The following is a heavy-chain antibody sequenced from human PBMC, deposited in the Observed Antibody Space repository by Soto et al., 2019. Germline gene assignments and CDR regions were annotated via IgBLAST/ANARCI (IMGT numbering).Heavy chain of an antibody. CDR2: VYYSGGT. Sequence: QVQLQESGPGLVKPSETLSLTCTVAGGSLTDHYWNWFRQSPGKGLHWIGYVYYSGGTNYNPSLKSRVTMSVDTSKNQFYLNLRSVTAADTAVYYGARGNDWKSSTFDIWGQGTMVSVSS. V-gene: IGHV4-59*11. D-gene: IGHD2-21*01. J-gene: IGHJ3*02. CDR3: ARGNDWKSSTFDI. CDR1: GGSLTDHY.